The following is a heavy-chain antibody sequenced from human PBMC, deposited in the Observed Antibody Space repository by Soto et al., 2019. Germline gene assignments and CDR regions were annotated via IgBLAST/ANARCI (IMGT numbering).Heavy chain of an antibody. J-gene: IGHJ2*01. CDR1: GGSISSGGYY. CDR3: ARGGAGSGWYEWYFDL. CDR2: IYYSGST. D-gene: IGHD6-19*01. Sequence: QVQLQESGPGLVKPSQTLSLTCTVSGGSISSGGYYWSWIRQHPGKGLEWIGYIYYSGSTYYNPSLKSRVTISVETSKNQFSLELSTVTAADTAVYYCARGGAGSGWYEWYFDLSGRGTLVTVSS. V-gene: IGHV4-31*03.